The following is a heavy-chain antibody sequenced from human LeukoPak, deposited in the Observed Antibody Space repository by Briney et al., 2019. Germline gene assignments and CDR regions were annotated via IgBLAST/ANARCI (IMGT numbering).Heavy chain of an antibody. CDR2: INANSVTT. CDR3: AKPISWGLALTADWFHP. D-gene: IGHD6-19*01. CDR1: GFTVRSNY. Sequence: PGGSLRLSGAASGFTVRSNYMTWVRHAPGKGLDWVSTINANSVTTCYDASVRGRFTISRDNSKNKLSLQLNTLRADDTATYSCAKPISWGLALTADWFHPWGQGTLVVVSS. J-gene: IGHJ5*01. V-gene: IGHV3-23*01.